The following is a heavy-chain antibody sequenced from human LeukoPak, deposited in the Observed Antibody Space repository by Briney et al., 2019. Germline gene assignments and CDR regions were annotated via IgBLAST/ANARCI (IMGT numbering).Heavy chain of an antibody. CDR3: ARGPNYYDSSGYSDWFDP. Sequence: SVKVSCKASGGTFSSYAISWVRQAPGQGLEWMGGIIPIFGTANYAQKFQGRVTITADESTSTAYMELSSLRSEDPAVYYCARGPNYYDSSGYSDWFDPWGQGTLVTVSS. V-gene: IGHV1-69*13. J-gene: IGHJ5*02. D-gene: IGHD3-22*01. CDR1: GGTFSSYA. CDR2: IIPIFGTA.